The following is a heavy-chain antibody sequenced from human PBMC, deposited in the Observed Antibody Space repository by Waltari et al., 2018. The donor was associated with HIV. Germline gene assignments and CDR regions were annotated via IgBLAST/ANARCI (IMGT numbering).Heavy chain of an antibody. D-gene: IGHD2-15*01. CDR3: ARGHQVVGVYHHGMDV. Sequence: QVQLVQSGAEVKKPADSVQVACKASESTFTNYYINWVRQATGQGREGMEWMNSNSGKTGYGHKCQGRVSMTGGASTSVAYVGLSSLRSEGTAVYYCARGHQVVGVYHHGMDVWGQGTTVTVAS. V-gene: IGHV1-8*01. CDR1: ESTFTNYY. CDR2: MNSNSGKT. J-gene: IGHJ6*02.